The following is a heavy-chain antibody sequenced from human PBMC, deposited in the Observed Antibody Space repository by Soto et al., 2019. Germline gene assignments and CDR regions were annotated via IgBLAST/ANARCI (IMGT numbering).Heavy chain of an antibody. CDR1: GFTFDDYA. CDR3: AKDKVPLVPGTAMGYYHYYGMDV. Sequence: EVQLVESGGGLVQPGRSLRLSCAASGFTFDDYAMHWVRQAPGKGLEWVSGISWNSGSIGYADSVKGRFTISRDNAKNSLYLQMNSLRAEDTALYYCAKDKVPLVPGTAMGYYHYYGMDVWGQGTTVTVSS. J-gene: IGHJ6*02. D-gene: IGHD5-18*01. CDR2: ISWNSGSI. V-gene: IGHV3-9*01.